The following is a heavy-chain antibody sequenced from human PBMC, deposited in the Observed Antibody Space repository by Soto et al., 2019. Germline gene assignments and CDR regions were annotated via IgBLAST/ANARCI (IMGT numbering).Heavy chain of an antibody. CDR2: MNPNSGNT. V-gene: IGHV1-8*01. CDR1: GYTFTSYA. CDR3: ARGLGAAAGTGYFDL. D-gene: IGHD6-13*01. Sequence: QVQLVQSGAEVKKPGASVNVSCKASGYTFTSYAINWVRHATGQGLEWMGWMNPNSGNTVYAQKFQGRVTMTMNTSISTAYMELSILRSEDTAVYYCARGLGAAAGTGYFDLWGRGTLVTVSS. J-gene: IGHJ2*01.